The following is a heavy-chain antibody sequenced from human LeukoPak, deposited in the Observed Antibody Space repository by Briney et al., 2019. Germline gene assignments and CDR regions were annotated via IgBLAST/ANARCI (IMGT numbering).Heavy chain of an antibody. D-gene: IGHD3-10*01. CDR1: GFTFSSYS. V-gene: IGHV3-21*01. CDR2: ISSSSSYI. J-gene: IGHJ4*02. CDR3: AREFYYGSGSYGFDY. Sequence: GGSLRLSCVASGFTFSSYSMNWVRQAPGKGLEWVSSISSSSSYIYYADSVKGRFTISRDNAKNSLYLQMNSLRAEDTAVYYCAREFYYGSGSYGFDYWGQGTLVTVSS.